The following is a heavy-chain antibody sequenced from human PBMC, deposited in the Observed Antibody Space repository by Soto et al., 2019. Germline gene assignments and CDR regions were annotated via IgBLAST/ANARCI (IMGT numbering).Heavy chain of an antibody. V-gene: IGHV4-39*01. D-gene: IGHD3-22*01. CDR2: IYYSGST. J-gene: IGHJ4*02. Sequence: PSETLSLTCTVAGGSISSSSYYWGWIRQHPGKGLEWIGSIYYSGSTYYNTSLKSRVTISVDTSKRQFSLKLSSVTAADTAVYYCASYYYDSSGTVYWGQGTLVTVSS. CDR1: GGSISSSSYY. CDR3: ASYYYDSSGTVY.